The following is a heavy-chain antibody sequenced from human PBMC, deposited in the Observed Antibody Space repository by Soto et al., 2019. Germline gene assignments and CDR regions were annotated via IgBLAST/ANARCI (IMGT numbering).Heavy chain of an antibody. V-gene: IGHV4-4*07. J-gene: IGHJ3*02. CDR1: GGSISSYY. D-gene: IGHD3-22*01. CDR2: IYTSGST. Sequence: SETLSLTCTVSGGSISSYYWSWIRQLAGKGLEWIGRIYTSGSTNYNPSLKSRVTMSVDTSKNQFSLKLSSVTAADTAVYYCARVRAHYDSSLDAFDIWGQGTMVTVSS. CDR3: ARVRAHYDSSLDAFDI.